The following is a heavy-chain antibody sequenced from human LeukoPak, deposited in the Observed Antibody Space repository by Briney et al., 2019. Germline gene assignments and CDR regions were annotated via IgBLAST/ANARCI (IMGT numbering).Heavy chain of an antibody. Sequence: GGSLRLSCAASGPTFSGSAIHWVRQAPGKGLEWIGRIRSKPNSYATAYAASVKGRFTISRDDSKNTTYLQMNSLKTEDTAVYYCTLIIYYYDSSGYYKRGEHFDYWGQGTLVTVSS. V-gene: IGHV3-73*01. CDR3: TLIIYYYDSSGYYKRGEHFDY. J-gene: IGHJ4*02. CDR2: IRSKPNSYAT. D-gene: IGHD3-22*01. CDR1: GPTFSGSA.